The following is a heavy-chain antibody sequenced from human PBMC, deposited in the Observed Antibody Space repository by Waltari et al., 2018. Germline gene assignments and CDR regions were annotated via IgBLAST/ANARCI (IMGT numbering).Heavy chain of an antibody. CDR3: ARDGPTYYYGSGSYSREYYFDY. D-gene: IGHD3-10*01. CDR2: INAGNGNT. Sequence: QVQLVQSGAEVKKPGASVKVSCKASGYTFTSYAMHWVRQAPGQRLEWMGWINAGNGNTKYSQKFQGRVTITRDTSASTAYMELSSLRSEDTAVYYCARDGPTYYYGSGSYSREYYFDYWGQGTLVTVSS. CDR1: GYTFTSYA. J-gene: IGHJ4*02. V-gene: IGHV1-3*01.